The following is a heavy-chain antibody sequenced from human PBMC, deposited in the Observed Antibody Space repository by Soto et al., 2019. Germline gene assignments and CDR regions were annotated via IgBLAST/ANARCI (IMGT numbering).Heavy chain of an antibody. J-gene: IGHJ4*02. CDR2: ISNSGGNT. CDR3: AKLASSSWLHYFAY. V-gene: IGHV3-23*01. D-gene: IGHD6-13*01. Sequence: GGSLRLSCAASGFTFSNYAMSWVRQAPGKGLEWVSGISNSGGNTYYADSVKGRFTISRDNSKNTLSLQMNSLRAEDTAVYYCAKLASSSWLHYFAYWGQGSLVTVSS. CDR1: GFTFSNYA.